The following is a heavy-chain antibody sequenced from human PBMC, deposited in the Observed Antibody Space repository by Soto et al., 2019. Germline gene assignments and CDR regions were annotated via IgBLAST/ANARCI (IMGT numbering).Heavy chain of an antibody. D-gene: IGHD1-7*01. V-gene: IGHV1-69*01. CDR3: ARALGGYSWNYPGVGWFDP. J-gene: IGHJ5*02. CDR1: GGTFSSYA. CDR2: IIPIFGTA. Sequence: QVQLVQSGAEVKKPGSSVKVSCKASGGTFSSYAISWVRQAPGQRLEWMGGIIPIFGTANYAQKFQGRVTITADESTSTAYMELRSLGSEDTGVYYCARALGGYSWNYPGVGWFDPWGQGTLVTVSS.